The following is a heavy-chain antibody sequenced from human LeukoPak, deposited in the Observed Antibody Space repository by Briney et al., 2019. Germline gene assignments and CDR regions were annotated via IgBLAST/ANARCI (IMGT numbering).Heavy chain of an antibody. J-gene: IGHJ5*02. CDR1: GYTFTSYG. CDR2: ISGYNGYT. CDR3: ARDEARYSSGYYPNWFDP. D-gene: IGHD3-22*01. Sequence: ASVKVSCKASGYTFTSYGISWVRQAPGQGLEWMGWISGYNGYTHYAHNLQGRVTMPTDTSTSTAYMELRSLRSDDTAVYYCARDEARYSSGYYPNWFDPWGQGTLVTVSS. V-gene: IGHV1-18*01.